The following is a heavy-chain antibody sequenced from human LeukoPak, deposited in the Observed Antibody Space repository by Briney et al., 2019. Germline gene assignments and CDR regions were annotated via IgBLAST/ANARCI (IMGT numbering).Heavy chain of an antibody. V-gene: IGHV1-2*02. Sequence: ASVPVSFKASGYTFTVYYIHWVRPAPAQGVAGMGWSNPNSGGTNYAQKFQCRVTMTRDTSISTAYMELSRLKSDDTAVYYCARAWEVLHWFDPWGQGTLVTVSS. CDR3: ARAWEVLHWFDP. J-gene: IGHJ5*02. CDR1: GYTFTVYY. D-gene: IGHD1-26*01. CDR2: SNPNSGGT.